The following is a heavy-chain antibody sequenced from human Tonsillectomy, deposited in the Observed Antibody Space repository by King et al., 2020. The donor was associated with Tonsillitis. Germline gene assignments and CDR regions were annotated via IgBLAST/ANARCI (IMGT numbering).Heavy chain of an antibody. CDR2: ISYDGTNK. J-gene: IGHJ4*02. V-gene: IGHV3-30-3*01. CDR3: PSSLLVAATHFDY. Sequence: VQLVESGGGVVQPGRSLRLSCVASGFTLSTYAMHWARQAPGRGLEWVAVISYDGTNKYYADSVKGRFTISRDNSKNTLYLQMNSLRAEDTAVYYCPSSLLVAATHFDYWGQGTLVTVSS. D-gene: IGHD2-15*01. CDR1: GFTLSTYA.